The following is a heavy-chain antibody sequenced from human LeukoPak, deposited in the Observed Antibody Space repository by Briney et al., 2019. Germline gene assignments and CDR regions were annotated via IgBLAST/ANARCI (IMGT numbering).Heavy chain of an antibody. D-gene: IGHD5-18*01. V-gene: IGHV4-4*07. J-gene: IGHJ4*02. CDR1: Y. CDR2: IYTSRST. Sequence: YWXWLGQPAGKGLEWMGRIYTSRSTNYNPSLKSRVTMSVDTSKNQFSLKLSSVTAADTAVYYCARDQVLVNTAMITAFDFWGQGTLVTVS. CDR3: ARDQVLVNTAMITAFDF.